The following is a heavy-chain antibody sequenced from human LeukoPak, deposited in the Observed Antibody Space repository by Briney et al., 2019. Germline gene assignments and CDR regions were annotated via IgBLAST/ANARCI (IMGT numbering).Heavy chain of an antibody. CDR3: ARNLDS. CDR1: GFTFSTYN. CDR2: IGTSSGAI. V-gene: IGHV3-48*02. Sequence: PGGSLRLSCSASGFTFSTYNMNWVRQAPGKGLKWVSFIGTSSGAIYYADSVKGRFTISRDNARKSLYLQMNSLRDEDTAVYYCARNLDSWGQGALVTVSS. J-gene: IGHJ5*01.